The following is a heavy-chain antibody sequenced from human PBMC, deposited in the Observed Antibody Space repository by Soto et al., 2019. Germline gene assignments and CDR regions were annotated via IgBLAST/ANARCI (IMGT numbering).Heavy chain of an antibody. CDR3: ARGSWRFGESTDY. J-gene: IGHJ4*02. V-gene: IGHV4-31*03. CDR2: IYYSGST. D-gene: IGHD3-10*01. Sequence: QVQLQESGPGLVKPSQTLSLTCTVSGGSISSGGYYWSWIRQHPGKGLEWIGYIYYSGSTYYNPSLKSRVXXSXDXXKNQFSLKLSSVTAADTAVYYCARGSWRFGESTDYWGQGTLVTVSS. CDR1: GGSISSGGYY.